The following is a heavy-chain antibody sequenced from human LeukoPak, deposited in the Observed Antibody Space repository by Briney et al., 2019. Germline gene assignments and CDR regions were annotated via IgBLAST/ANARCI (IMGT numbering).Heavy chain of an antibody. V-gene: IGHV1-46*01. Sequence: ASVKVSCKASENTFTRYYIHWVRQAPGQGLEWMGIINPSGGSPTYAQKFQGRVTMTKDTSTTTVYMEMSSLRSEDTAMYYCASETPIAAGPPYFDYWGQEPWSPSPQ. CDR3: ASETPIAAGPPYFDY. CDR1: ENTFTRYY. CDR2: INPSGGSP. D-gene: IGHD6-6*01. J-gene: IGHJ4*01.